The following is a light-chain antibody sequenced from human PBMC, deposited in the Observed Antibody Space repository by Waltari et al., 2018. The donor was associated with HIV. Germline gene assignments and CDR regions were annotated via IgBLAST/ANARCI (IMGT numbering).Light chain of an antibody. Sequence: DIQLTQSPSFLSASVGDKVTITCRASRGISSYLAWHQQKPWKAPKLLIYAASTLQSGVPSRFSGSGSETEFTLTISSLQPEDFATYFCQFLDTYPLFGGGTKVEVK. V-gene: IGKV1-9*01. CDR1: RGISSY. CDR3: QFLDTYPL. J-gene: IGKJ4*01. CDR2: AAS.